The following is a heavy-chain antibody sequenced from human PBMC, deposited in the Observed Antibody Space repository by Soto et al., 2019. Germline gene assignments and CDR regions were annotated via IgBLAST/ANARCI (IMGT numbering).Heavy chain of an antibody. Sequence: QVQLVQSGAEVKKPGSSVKVSCKASGGTFSSYAISWVRQAPGQGLEWMGGIIPIFGTANYAQKFQGRVTITADKSTRTAYMELSSLRSADTALYYCASRLGSYGWYYFDYWGQGTLVTVSS. D-gene: IGHD5-18*01. J-gene: IGHJ4*02. CDR2: IIPIFGTA. CDR3: ASRLGSYGWYYFDY. CDR1: GGTFSSYA. V-gene: IGHV1-69*06.